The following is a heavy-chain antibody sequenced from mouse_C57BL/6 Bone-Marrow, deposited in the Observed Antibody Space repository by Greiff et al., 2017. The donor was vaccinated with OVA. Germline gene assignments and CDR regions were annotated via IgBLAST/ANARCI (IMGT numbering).Heavy chain of an antibody. J-gene: IGHJ1*03. CDR3: TRDYYSIWYFDV. D-gene: IGHD2-5*01. Sequence: EVQLVESGEGLVKPGGSLKLSCAASGFTFSSYAMSWVRQTPEQRLEWVAYISSGGDYIYYADTVKGRFTISRDNARNTLYLQMSSLKSEDTAMYYCTRDYYSIWYFDVWGTGTTVTVSS. CDR2: ISSGGDYI. CDR1: GFTFSSYA. V-gene: IGHV5-9-1*02.